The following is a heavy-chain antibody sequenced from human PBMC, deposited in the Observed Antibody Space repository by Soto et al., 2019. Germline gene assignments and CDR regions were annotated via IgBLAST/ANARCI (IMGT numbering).Heavy chain of an antibody. CDR1: GFTFEYHT. Sequence: TGGSLRLSCAASGFTFEYHTMHWVRQAPGKGLEWVSLISWDGDSAYYADSVKGRFTISRDNSKNSLYLQMNSLRTEDTALYYCAKGFYYYDSSGHPPDYWGQGTLVTVSS. V-gene: IGHV3-43*01. CDR2: ISWDGDSA. J-gene: IGHJ4*02. CDR3: AKGFYYYDSSGHPPDY. D-gene: IGHD3-22*01.